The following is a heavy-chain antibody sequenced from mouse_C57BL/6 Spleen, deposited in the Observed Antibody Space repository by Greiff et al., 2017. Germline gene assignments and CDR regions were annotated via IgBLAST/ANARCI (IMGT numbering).Heavy chain of an antibody. CDR3: VRHGGSSPYWYVDV. D-gene: IGHD1-1*01. CDR2: IRSKSNNYAT. CDR1: GFSFNTYA. V-gene: IGHV10-1*01. Sequence: EVHLVESGGGLVQPKGSLKLSCAASGFSFNTYAMNWVRQAPGKGLEWVARIRSKSNNYATYYADSVKDRFTISSDDSERMLYLQMNNLKTEDTAMYYCVRHGGSSPYWYVDVWGTGTTVTVSS. J-gene: IGHJ1*03.